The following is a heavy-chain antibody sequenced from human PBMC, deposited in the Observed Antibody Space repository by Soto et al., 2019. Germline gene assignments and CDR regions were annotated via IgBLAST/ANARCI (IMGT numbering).Heavy chain of an antibody. CDR1: GLTFSRAW. Sequence: EVQLVESGGGLAQPGGSLRLSCAASGLTFSRAWMSWVRQAPGKGLEWVARVKSKIDGGAIDYAGPVKGRFTISRDDSRSTPYLQMSNQKTEDTALYDCTAEAYCCGGSCPEYWGQGTLVTVSS. D-gene: IGHD2-15*01. V-gene: IGHV3-15*01. CDR3: TAEAYCCGGSCPEY. J-gene: IGHJ4*02. CDR2: VKSKIDGGAI.